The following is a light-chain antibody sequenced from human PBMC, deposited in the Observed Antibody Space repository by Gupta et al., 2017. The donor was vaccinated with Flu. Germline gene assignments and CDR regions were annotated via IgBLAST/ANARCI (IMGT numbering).Light chain of an antibody. J-gene: IGLJ3*02. CDR1: TSNIEINY. CDR2: KNN. CDR3: ATWDDSLSIWM. V-gene: IGLV1-47*01. Sequence: QSVLTQPPSASGTPGQRVTISCSVSTSNIEINYVYWYRHLPGAAPKLLIHKNNQRPSGVPDRCSGSQSGNSASLAISGLRSEDESDYYCATWDDSLSIWMFGGGTKLTVL.